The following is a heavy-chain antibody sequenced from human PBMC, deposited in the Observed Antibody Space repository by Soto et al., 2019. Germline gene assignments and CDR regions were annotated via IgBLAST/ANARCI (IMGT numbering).Heavy chain of an antibody. CDR3: ARRLRFLEWLDSDNWFDP. CDR2: IYYSGST. J-gene: IGHJ5*02. V-gene: IGHV4-31*03. CDR1: GGSISSGGYY. Sequence: QVQLQESGPGLVKPSQTLSLTCTVSGGSISSGGYYWSWIRQHPGKGLEWIGYIYYSGSTYYNPSLKSRVTLSVDTSKNQFSLKLSSVTAADTAVYYCARRLRFLEWLDSDNWFDPWGQGTLVTVSS. D-gene: IGHD3-3*01.